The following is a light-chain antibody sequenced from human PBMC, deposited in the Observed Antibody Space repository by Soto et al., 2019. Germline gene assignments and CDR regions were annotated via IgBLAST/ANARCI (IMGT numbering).Light chain of an antibody. V-gene: IGKV3-11*01. Sequence: EVVLTQSPATLSLSPGERATLSCRASQSVSTYLAWYQQKPGQPPRLLIYGASNRATGTPARFSGSGSGTDFTLTISSLEPEDFAVYYCHQRSNWLPFTFGPGTKVEIK. CDR2: GAS. CDR1: QSVSTY. CDR3: HQRSNWLPFT. J-gene: IGKJ3*01.